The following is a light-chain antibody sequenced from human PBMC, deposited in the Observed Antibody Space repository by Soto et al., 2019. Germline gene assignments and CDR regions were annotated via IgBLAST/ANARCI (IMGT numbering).Light chain of an antibody. CDR3: SSYTSSSALWV. V-gene: IGLV2-14*01. CDR2: EVS. Sequence: QSVLTQPASVSGSPGQSITISCTGTSSDIGGYNFVSWYQQHPGKAPKLMIYEVSNRPSGISNRFYGSKSGNTASLTISGLQAEDEADYHCSSYTSSSALWVFGGGTKLTVL. CDR1: SSDIGGYNF. J-gene: IGLJ3*02.